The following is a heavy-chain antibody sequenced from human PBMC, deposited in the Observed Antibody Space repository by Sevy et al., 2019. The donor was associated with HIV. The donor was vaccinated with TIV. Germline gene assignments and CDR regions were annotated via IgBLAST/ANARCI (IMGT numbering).Heavy chain of an antibody. J-gene: IGHJ5*02. Sequence: PENLSLTCTVSGGSISSYYWSWIRQPAGKGLEGIGRIYTSGSTNYNPSLKSRVTMAVDTSKNQFSLKLSSVTAADTAVYSCTREEGPSNIVVVQAALGWFDPWGQGTLVSVSS. V-gene: IGHV4-4*07. D-gene: IGHD2-2*01. CDR1: GGSISSYY. CDR2: IYTSGST. CDR3: TREEGPSNIVVVQAALGWFDP.